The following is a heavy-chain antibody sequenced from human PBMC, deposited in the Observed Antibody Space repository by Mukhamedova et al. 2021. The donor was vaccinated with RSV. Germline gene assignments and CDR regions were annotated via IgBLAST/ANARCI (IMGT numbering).Heavy chain of an antibody. J-gene: IGHJ4*02. V-gene: IGHV3-33*01. D-gene: IGHD3-22*01. CDR2: NK. Sequence: NKYYADSVKGRFTISRDNSKNTLYLQMNSLRAEDTAVYYCARDLNYYDSSNMCYWGQGTLVTVSS. CDR3: ARDLNYYDSSNMCY.